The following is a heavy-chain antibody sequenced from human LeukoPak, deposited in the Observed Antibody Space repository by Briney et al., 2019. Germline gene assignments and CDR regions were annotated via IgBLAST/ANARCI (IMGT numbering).Heavy chain of an antibody. CDR2: IRYDGSNK. D-gene: IGHD3-3*01. CDR1: GFIFSDYG. V-gene: IGHV3-30*02. J-gene: IGHJ3*02. Sequence: GGSLRLSCAASGFIFSDYGMHWVRQAPGKGPEWVAFIRYDGSNKYHADSVKGRFTISRDYSKNTLYLQMNSLRAEDTAVYYCAKIGESYGTGAFDIWGQGTMVTVSS. CDR3: AKIGESYGTGAFDI.